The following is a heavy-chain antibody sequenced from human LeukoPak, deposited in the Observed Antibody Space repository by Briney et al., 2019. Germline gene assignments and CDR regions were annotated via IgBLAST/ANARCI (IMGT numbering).Heavy chain of an antibody. CDR3: AATRMKFEYYFDY. Sequence: ASVKVSCKASGYTFTSYGISWVRQAPGQGLEWMGWISAYNGNTNYAQKLQGRVTMTTDTSTSTAYMELSRLRSDDTAVYYCAATRMKFEYYFDYWGQGTLVTASS. CDR2: ISAYNGNT. J-gene: IGHJ4*02. D-gene: IGHD2-15*01. CDR1: GYTFTSYG. V-gene: IGHV1-18*01.